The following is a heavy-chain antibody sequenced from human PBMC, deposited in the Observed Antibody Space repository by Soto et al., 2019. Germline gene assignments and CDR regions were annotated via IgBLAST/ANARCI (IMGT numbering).Heavy chain of an antibody. CDR2: IHHSGGT. V-gene: IGHV4-59*12. CDR1: GDSIRTLYY. J-gene: IGHJ4*02. Sequence: ETLSLTCTVSGDSIRTLYYWSWIRQTPGKGLEWIGHIHHSGGTSYNPSLKSLVAISVDTSKNQFSLKVDSVTAADTAVYYCAREPSIWGPGTLVTVSS. CDR3: AREPSI.